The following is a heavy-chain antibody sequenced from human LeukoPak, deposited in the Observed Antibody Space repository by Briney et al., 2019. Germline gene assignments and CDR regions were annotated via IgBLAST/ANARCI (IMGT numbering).Heavy chain of an antibody. CDR1: GYTFTSYG. CDR3: XRVSXXXXYYYYYYMXX. CDR2: XSAYNGNT. J-gene: IGHJ6*03. V-gene: IGHV1-18*01. Sequence: GASVKVSCKASGYTFTSYGISGVRQAPGQGLEWVGWXSAYNGNTNYAQKLQGRVTMTTDTSTRTHYMALRGLSSGDTAVHDRXRVSXXXXYYYYYYMXXXGKXTXVT.